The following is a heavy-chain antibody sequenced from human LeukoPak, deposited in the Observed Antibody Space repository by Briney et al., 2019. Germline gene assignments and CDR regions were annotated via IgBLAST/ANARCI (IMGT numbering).Heavy chain of an antibody. J-gene: IGHJ5*02. CDR2: INHSGST. D-gene: IGHD3-3*01. CDR1: GGSFSGYY. V-gene: IGHV4-34*01. CDR3: ARGRSGYDFWSGEKRDNWFDP. Sequence: SETLSLTCAVYGGSFSGYYWSWIRQPPGKGLEWIGEINHSGSTNYNPSLKSRVTISVDTSKNQFSLKLSSVTAADTAVYYCARGRSGYDFWSGEKRDNWFDPWGQGTLVTVSS.